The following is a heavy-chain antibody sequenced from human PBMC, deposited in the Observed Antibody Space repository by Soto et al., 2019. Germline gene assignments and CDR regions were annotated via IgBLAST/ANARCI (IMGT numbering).Heavy chain of an antibody. CDR3: ARWPTVGATTGLDY. J-gene: IGHJ4*02. CDR2: INHSGST. CDR1: GGSFSGYY. Sequence: SETLSLTCAVYGGSFSGYYWSWIRQPPGKGLEWIGEINHSGSTNYNPSLKSRVTISVDTSKNQFSLKLSSVTAADTAVYYCARWPTVGATTGLDYWGQGTLVTVSS. D-gene: IGHD1-26*01. V-gene: IGHV4-34*01.